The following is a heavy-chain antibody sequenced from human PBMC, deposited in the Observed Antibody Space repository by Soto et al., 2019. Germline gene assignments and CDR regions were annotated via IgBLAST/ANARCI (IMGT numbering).Heavy chain of an antibody. CDR1: GFTFDDYA. Sequence: DVQLVESGGGLVQPGRSLRLSCAASGFTFDDYAMHWVRQAPGKGLEWVSGISWNSGSIGYADSVKGRFTISRDNAKNSLYLQMNRPRAEDTALYYCAKDLAYDSTGPFDYWGQGTLVTVSS. V-gene: IGHV3-9*01. J-gene: IGHJ4*02. CDR2: ISWNSGSI. D-gene: IGHD3-22*01. CDR3: AKDLAYDSTGPFDY.